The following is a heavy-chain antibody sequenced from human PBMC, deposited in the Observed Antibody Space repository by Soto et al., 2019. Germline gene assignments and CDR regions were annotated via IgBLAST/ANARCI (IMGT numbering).Heavy chain of an antibody. V-gene: IGHV4-30-4*01. D-gene: IGHD3-22*01. CDR3: AGLVYTNYALDV. J-gene: IGHJ6*02. CDR1: GGSISSGDYY. CDR2: IYHSGSS. Sequence: TSETLSLTCTVSGGSISSGDYYWSWLRQPPGKGLEWIGNIYHSGSSYYNPSLKSRVTMSVNTSKNQFSLKLTSVTAADTAVYYCAGLVYTNYALDVWGQGTTVTVSS.